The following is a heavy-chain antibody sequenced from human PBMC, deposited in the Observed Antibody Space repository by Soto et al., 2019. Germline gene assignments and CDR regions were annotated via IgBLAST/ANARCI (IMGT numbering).Heavy chain of an antibody. Sequence: SETLSLTCTVPCGSLSSYYLSWIRQPPGKRLEWIGYISYSGSTNYNPSLKSRVTISVDTSKNQFSLKLSSVTAADTALYFCARFPYDFWSGYYYYYMDVWGKGTTVTVSS. CDR2: ISYSGST. CDR3: ARFPYDFWSGYYYYYMDV. CDR1: CGSLSSYY. J-gene: IGHJ6*03. D-gene: IGHD3-3*01. V-gene: IGHV4-59*01.